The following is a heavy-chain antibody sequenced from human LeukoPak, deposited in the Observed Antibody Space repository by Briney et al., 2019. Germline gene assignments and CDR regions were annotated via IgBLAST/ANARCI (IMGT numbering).Heavy chain of an antibody. CDR1: GGSINTYY. Sequence: SETLSLTCTVSGGSINTYYWSWIRQPPGKGLEWIGYIYYSGSTNYNPSLKSRVTISVDTTKNQFSLKLSSVTAADTAVYYCARHIPIASYGFFDYWGQGTLVTVSS. CDR3: ARHIPIASYGFFDY. D-gene: IGHD3-10*01. CDR2: IYYSGST. V-gene: IGHV4-59*08. J-gene: IGHJ4*02.